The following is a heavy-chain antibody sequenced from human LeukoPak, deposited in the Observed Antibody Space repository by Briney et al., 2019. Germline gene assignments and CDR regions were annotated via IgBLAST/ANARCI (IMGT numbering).Heavy chain of an antibody. D-gene: IGHD1-1*01. V-gene: IGHV3-21*01. Sequence: GGSLRLSCTASGFTFSGYSMNWIRQAPGKGLEWVSSFGTRSTSIYHAGSVKGRFAISRDNAKNSLYLQMNSLRAEDTAVYYCARVQLDRRVYNYGLAVWPQETTLTV. CDR1: GFTFSGYS. CDR3: ARVQLDRRVYNYGLAV. CDR2: FGTRSTSI. J-gene: IGHJ6*02.